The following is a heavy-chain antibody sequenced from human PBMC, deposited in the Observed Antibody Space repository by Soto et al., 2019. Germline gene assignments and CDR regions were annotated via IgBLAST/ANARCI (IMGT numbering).Heavy chain of an antibody. D-gene: IGHD3-16*01. V-gene: IGHV2-5*02. J-gene: IGHJ4*02. CDR2: IYWDDDK. CDR1: GFSLSTSGVG. CDR3: AHRSWGSPSNHYIDL. Sequence: QITLKESGPTLVKPTQTLTLTCTFSGFSLSTSGVGVAWIRQPPGKALEWLGIIYWDDDKRYSPSLKSRLTITKDTYKHHVVLTVTILDPVDTAKYYCAHRSWGSPSNHYIDLWGQGTLVAVSS.